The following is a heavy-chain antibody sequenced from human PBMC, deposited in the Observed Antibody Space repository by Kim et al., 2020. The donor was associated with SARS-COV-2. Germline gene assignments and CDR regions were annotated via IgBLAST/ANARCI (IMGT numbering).Heavy chain of an antibody. J-gene: IGHJ4*02. Sequence: GESLKISCKGSGYTFSNYWIGWVRQMPGKGLEWMGIIYPGDSETRYSPSFQGQVTISADKSITTAYLHWSSLKASDTAMYYCARYILPSSDFWSGYQDYWGQGTLVTVSS. CDR2: IYPGDSET. D-gene: IGHD3-3*01. CDR1: GYTFSNYW. CDR3: ARYILPSSDFWSGYQDY. V-gene: IGHV5-51*01.